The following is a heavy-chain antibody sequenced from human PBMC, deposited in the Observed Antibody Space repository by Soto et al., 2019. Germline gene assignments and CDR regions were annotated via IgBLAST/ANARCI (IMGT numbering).Heavy chain of an antibody. V-gene: IGHV3-30*18. CDR1: GFTFSSYG. CDR3: AKDHTYYYGSGNPH. J-gene: IGHJ4*02. D-gene: IGHD3-10*01. Sequence: GGSLRLSCAASGFTFSSYGMHWVRQAPGKGLEWVAVISYDGSNKYYADSVKGRFTISRDNSKNTLYLQMNSLRAEDTAVYYCAKDHTYYYGSGNPHWGQGTLVTVSS. CDR2: ISYDGSNK.